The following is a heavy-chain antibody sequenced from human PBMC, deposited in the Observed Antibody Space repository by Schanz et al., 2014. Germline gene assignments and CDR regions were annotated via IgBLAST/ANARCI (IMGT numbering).Heavy chain of an antibody. V-gene: IGHV4-38-2*02. D-gene: IGHD4-4*01. CDR2: IYHSGST. Sequence: QVQLQESGPGLVKASETLSLTCTVFGYSITSGYYWAWIRQPPGKGLEWIGNIYHSGSTNNNPSRKSRVSMSVDTSKKNFSLRLISVTAADTAVYYCARSPLGYSASGIDPFDIWGQGTMVTVSS. J-gene: IGHJ3*02. CDR3: ARSPLGYSASGIDPFDI. CDR1: GYSITSGYY.